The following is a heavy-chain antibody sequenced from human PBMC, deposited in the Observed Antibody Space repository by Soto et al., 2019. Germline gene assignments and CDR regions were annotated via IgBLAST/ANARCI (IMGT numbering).Heavy chain of an antibody. J-gene: IGHJ6*02. Sequence: WASVKVSCKASGYTFSSYAISWVRQAPGQGLEWMGGIIPIFGTANYAQKFQGRVTITADESTSTAYMELSSLRSEDTAVYYCARDSVVDTAMLRDDYYGMDVWGQGTRVTVSS. CDR2: IIPIFGTA. CDR1: GYTFSSYA. D-gene: IGHD5-18*01. CDR3: ARDSVVDTAMLRDDYYGMDV. V-gene: IGHV1-69*13.